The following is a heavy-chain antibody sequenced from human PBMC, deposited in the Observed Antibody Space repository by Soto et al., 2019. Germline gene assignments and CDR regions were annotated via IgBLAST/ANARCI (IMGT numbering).Heavy chain of an antibody. J-gene: IGHJ4*02. CDR1: GFAFSNYA. D-gene: IGHD2-15*01. CDR2: ITDGGMT. Sequence: EVQLLESGGGLVQPGGSLRLFCAASGFAFSNYAMTWVRQAPGKGLEWVSTITDGGMTFYGDTVKGRFTISRDNSRSRRNLKMTSWRAEDPALNYCAKPAKFTPQGRAWANRFDYWGQGPWS. CDR3: AKPAKFTPQGRAWANRFDY. V-gene: IGHV3-23*01.